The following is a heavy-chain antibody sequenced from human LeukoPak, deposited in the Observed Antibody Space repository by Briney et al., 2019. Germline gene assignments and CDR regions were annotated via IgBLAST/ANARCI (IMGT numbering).Heavy chain of an antibody. V-gene: IGHV1-2*02. J-gene: IGHJ5*02. CDR3: ARDQVPITAALTNWFDP. CDR1: GYTFTGHY. D-gene: IGHD6-13*01. Sequence: GASVKVSCKASGYTFTGHYMHWVRQAPGQGLEWMGWINPNSGGTHYAQKFQGRVALTRDTSISTAYMELSRQRSDDTAMYYCARDQVPITAALTNWFDPWGQGTLVTVSS. CDR2: INPNSGGT.